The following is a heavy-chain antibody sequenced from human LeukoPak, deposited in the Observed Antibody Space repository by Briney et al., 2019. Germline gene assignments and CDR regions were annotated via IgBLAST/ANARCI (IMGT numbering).Heavy chain of an antibody. CDR3: ARGPPEGPLDY. CDR1: GNRFSSYW. CDR2: IYPGDSDT. V-gene: IGHV5-51*01. J-gene: IGHJ4*02. Sequence: GESLKIPLKGFGNRFSSYWNDWGREMPGKGLEWMGIIYPGDSDTRYSPSFQGQVTISADKSISTAYLQWSSLKASDTAMYYCARGPPEGPLDYWGQGTLVTVSS.